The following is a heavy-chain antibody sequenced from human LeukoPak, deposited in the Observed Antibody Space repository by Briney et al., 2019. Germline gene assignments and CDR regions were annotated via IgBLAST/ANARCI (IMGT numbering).Heavy chain of an antibody. CDR2: INPSGGST. D-gene: IGHD5-12*01. V-gene: IGHV1-46*01. J-gene: IGHJ5*02. Sequence: ASVKVSCKASGYTFTSYYMHWVRQAPGQGLEWMGIINPSGGSTSYAQKFQGRVTMTRDMSTSTVYMELSSLRSDDTAVYYCARGSVPTKYSGYDYFGSGWFDPWGQGTLVTVSS. CDR1: GYTFTSYY. CDR3: ARGSVPTKYSGYDYFGSGWFDP.